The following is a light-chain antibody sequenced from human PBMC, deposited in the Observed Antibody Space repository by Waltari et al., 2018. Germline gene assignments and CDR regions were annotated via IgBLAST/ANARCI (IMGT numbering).Light chain of an antibody. Sequence: SSELTQDPAVSVALGQTVRITCQGDSLRSYYASWYQQKPGQAPVLVIYGKNNRPSGIPDRFSGSSSGNTASLPTTGAQAEDEADYYCNSRDSSGNHLYVFGTGTKVTVL. CDR2: GKN. V-gene: IGLV3-19*01. CDR3: NSRDSSGNHLYV. CDR1: SLRSYY. J-gene: IGLJ1*01.